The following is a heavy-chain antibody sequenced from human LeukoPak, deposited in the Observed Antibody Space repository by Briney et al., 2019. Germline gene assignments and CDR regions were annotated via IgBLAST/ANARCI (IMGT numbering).Heavy chain of an antibody. CDR3: AKSTNYYYMDV. CDR2: IRYDGTNQ. J-gene: IGHJ6*03. CDR1: GFTFINFG. V-gene: IGHV3-30*02. Sequence: PGGSLRLSCAASGFTFINFGMHWGRQAPGKGLEWVAFIRYDGTNQYYADSVKGRFTISRDSSNNTLYLQMNSPGAEDTAVYYCAKSTNYYYMDVWGKGAKVTVSS.